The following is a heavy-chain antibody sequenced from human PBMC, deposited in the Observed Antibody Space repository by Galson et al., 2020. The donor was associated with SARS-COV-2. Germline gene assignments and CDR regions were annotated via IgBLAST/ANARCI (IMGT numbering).Heavy chain of an antibody. V-gene: IGHV4-39*01. CDR2: MFNSGSN. CDR1: GGTISSSSFY. CDR3: GRHSSPGQELAGIYYDSHCGMGG. D-gene: IGHD1-1*01. J-gene: IGHJ6*02. Sequence: SEPLSLTCTASGGTISSSSFYWGWIRQPPGLGLEWIVSMFNSGSNYYNPSLERRTTTFVDTSKTQFLLMLSSVTAADPAVYYCGRHSSPGQELAGIYYDSHCGMGGGGQGTTVTVSS.